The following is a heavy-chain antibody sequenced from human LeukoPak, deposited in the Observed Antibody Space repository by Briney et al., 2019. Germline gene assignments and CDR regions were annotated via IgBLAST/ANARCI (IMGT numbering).Heavy chain of an antibody. CDR2: IYYSGST. CDR1: GGSISSYY. Sequence: SETLSLTCTVSGGSISSYYWSWLRQPPGKGLEWLGYIYYSGSTNYNPSLKSRVTISVDTSKNQFSLKLNSVTAADTAVYYCARAPAYCGGDCYSPFDYWGQGTLVTVSS. V-gene: IGHV4-59*01. CDR3: ARAPAYCGGDCYSPFDY. J-gene: IGHJ4*02. D-gene: IGHD2-21*02.